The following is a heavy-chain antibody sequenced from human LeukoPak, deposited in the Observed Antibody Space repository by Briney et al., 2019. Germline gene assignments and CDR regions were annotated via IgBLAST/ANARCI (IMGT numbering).Heavy chain of an antibody. CDR3: AKDLQSYCSGGSCYENWFDP. CDR2: ISYDGSNK. V-gene: IGHV3-30*18. D-gene: IGHD2-15*01. Sequence: GRSLRLSCAAPGFTFSSYGMHWVRQAPGKGLEWVAVISYDGSNKYYADSVKGRFTISRDNSKNTLYLQMNSLRAEDTAVYYCAKDLQSYCSGGSCYENWFDPWGQGTLVTVSS. CDR1: GFTFSSYG. J-gene: IGHJ5*02.